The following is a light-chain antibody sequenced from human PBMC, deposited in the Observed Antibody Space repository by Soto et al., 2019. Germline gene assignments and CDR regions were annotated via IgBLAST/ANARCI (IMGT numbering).Light chain of an antibody. V-gene: IGKV3-11*01. J-gene: IGKJ1*01. Sequence: ETMMTQSPDTLSVSLGERATLSCRASQSLRSSLAWYQQKPGQAPRLLIYDASTRATGIPARFSGSGSGTEFTLTISSLEPEDFAVYYCQQRSNWPRTFGQGTKV. CDR2: DAS. CDR1: QSLRSS. CDR3: QQRSNWPRT.